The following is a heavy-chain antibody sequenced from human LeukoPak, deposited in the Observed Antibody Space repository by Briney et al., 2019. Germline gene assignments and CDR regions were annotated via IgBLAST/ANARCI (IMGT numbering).Heavy chain of an antibody. V-gene: IGHV3-48*03. CDR3: ARDWTYYYDSSGAWELYYYYGMDV. Sequence: GGSLRLSCAASGFTLSTYEMNWVRQAPGKGLEWVSYISSSGSTIYYADSVKGRFTISRDNAKNSLYLHMNSLRAEDTAVYYCARDWTYYYDSSGAWELYYYYGMDVWGQGTTVTVSS. CDR2: ISSSGSTI. D-gene: IGHD3-22*01. CDR1: GFTLSTYE. J-gene: IGHJ6*02.